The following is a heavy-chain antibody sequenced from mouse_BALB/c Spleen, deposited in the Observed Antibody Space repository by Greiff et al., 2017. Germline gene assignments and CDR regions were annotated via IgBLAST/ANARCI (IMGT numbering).Heavy chain of an antibody. Sequence: VQLQQTGPELVKPGASVKISCKASGYSFTDYIMLWVKQSHGKSLEWIGNINPYYGSTSYNLKFKGKATLTVDKSSSTAYMQLNSLTSEDSAVYYCARSIYYDYDGDWYFDVWGAGTTVTVSS. CDR1: GYSFTDYI. CDR3: ARSIYYDYDGDWYFDV. D-gene: IGHD2-4*01. J-gene: IGHJ1*01. CDR2: INPYYGST. V-gene: IGHV1-39*01.